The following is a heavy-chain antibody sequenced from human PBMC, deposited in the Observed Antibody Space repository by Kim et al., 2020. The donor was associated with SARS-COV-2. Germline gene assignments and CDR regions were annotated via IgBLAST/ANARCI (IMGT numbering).Heavy chain of an antibody. Sequence: GGSLRLSCASSGFIFRGFWMSWVRQAPGRGLEWVANINQDGSDAFYADSVKGRFTISRDNTKKSLYLQMSSLRVADTAVYYCARVLGDYGDYSYHWFHPWGQGTLVTVSS. CDR3: ARVLGDYGDYSYHWFHP. J-gene: IGHJ5*02. CDR2: INQDGSDA. CDR1: GFIFRGFW. D-gene: IGHD4-17*01. V-gene: IGHV3-7*01.